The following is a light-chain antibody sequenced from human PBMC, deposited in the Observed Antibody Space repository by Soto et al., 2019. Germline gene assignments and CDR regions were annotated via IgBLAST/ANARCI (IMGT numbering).Light chain of an antibody. CDR2: SNN. CDR3: AAWDDSLNGVV. CDR1: SSNIGSNC. V-gene: IGLV1-44*01. J-gene: IGLJ2*01. Sequence: QLVLTQPPSASGTPGQRVTISCPGSSSNIGSNCVNWYRQLPGTAPKLLIYSNNQRPSGVPDRFSGSKSGTSASLAISGLQSEDEADYYCAAWDDSLNGVVFGGGTKLTVL.